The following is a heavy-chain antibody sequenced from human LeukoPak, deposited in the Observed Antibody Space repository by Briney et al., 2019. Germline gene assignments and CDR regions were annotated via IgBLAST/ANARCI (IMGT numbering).Heavy chain of an antibody. J-gene: IGHJ3*01. CDR2: VNPSGRST. CDR1: GYTFTIYY. CDR3: VRRDAFDV. Sequence: ASVKVSCKASGYTFTIYYMHWVRQAPGQGLEWMGIVNPSGRSTNYAQRFQGRVTMTRDTSTSTVYMELSSLTSDDTAVYYCVRRDAFDVWGQGTMVTVSS. V-gene: IGHV1-46*01.